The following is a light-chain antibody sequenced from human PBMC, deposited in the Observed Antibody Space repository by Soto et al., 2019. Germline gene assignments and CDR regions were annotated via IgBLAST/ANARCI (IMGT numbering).Light chain of an antibody. Sequence: IVLSQSPGTLSLSPGERTTLSCRASQSISRYLAWYQQKPGQGPRLLIYGASSRATGTPDRFSGSGSGTDFTLTINRLEPEDFAVYYCQQYGSSPPNTFGQGTRLEIK. CDR1: QSISRY. CDR2: GAS. J-gene: IGKJ5*01. V-gene: IGKV3-20*01. CDR3: QQYGSSPPNT.